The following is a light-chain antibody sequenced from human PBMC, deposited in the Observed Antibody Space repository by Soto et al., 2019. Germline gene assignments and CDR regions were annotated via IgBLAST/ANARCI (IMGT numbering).Light chain of an antibody. CDR3: QQRRNWPLT. Sequence: EIVLTQSPATLSLSPGERATLSCRASQSVGSNLAWYQQKPGQAPRLLIYGESNRATGIPARFSGSGSGTDFTLTISSLEPEDSAVYYCQQRRNWPLTFGGGTKVDIK. CDR2: GES. V-gene: IGKV3-11*01. CDR1: QSVGSN. J-gene: IGKJ4*01.